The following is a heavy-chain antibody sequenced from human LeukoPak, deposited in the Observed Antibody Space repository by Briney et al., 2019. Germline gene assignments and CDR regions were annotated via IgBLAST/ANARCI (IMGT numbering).Heavy chain of an antibody. CDR1: GGSFSGYY. V-gene: IGHV4-34*01. CDR2: INHSGST. CDR3: ARGSPQLRFLEWLPRPGGFDY. D-gene: IGHD3-3*01. Sequence: PSETLPLTCAVYGGSFSGYYWSWIRQPPGKGLEWIGEINHSGSTNYNPSLKSRVTISVDTSKNQFSLKLSSVTAADTAVYYCARGSPQLRFLEWLPRPGGFDYWGQGTLVTVSS. J-gene: IGHJ4*02.